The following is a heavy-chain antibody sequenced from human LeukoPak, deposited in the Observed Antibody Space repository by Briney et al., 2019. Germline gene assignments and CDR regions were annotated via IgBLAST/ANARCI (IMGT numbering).Heavy chain of an antibody. CDR2: ISAYNGNT. CDR3: ARDLGSAAAGFNYYYYYMDV. J-gene: IGHJ6*03. V-gene: IGHV1-18*01. Sequence: ASVKVSCKASGYTFTSYGISWVRQAPGQGLEWMGWISAYNGNTNYAQKLQGRVTMTTDTSTSTAYMELRSLRSDGTAVYYCARDLGSAAAGFNYYYYYMDVWGKGTTVTVSS. CDR1: GYTFTSYG. D-gene: IGHD6-13*01.